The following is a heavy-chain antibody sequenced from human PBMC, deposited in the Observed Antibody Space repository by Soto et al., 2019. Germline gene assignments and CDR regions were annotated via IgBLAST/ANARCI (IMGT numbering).Heavy chain of an antibody. D-gene: IGHD5-18*01. CDR1: GFTFRGYG. CDR3: ANSEYSRYKNIDV. Sequence: QAQLVESGGGVVQPGRSLRLSCAASGFTFRGYGMHWVRQAPGRGLEWVALISYDGSIKYYADSVRGRFTISRDNSKNTLYLQMNSLRAEDTAVYYCANSEYSRYKNIDVWGQGTTVTVSS. V-gene: IGHV3-30*18. J-gene: IGHJ6*02. CDR2: ISYDGSIK.